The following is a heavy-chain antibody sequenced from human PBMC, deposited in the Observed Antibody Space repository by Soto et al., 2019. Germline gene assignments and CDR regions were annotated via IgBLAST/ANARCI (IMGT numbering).Heavy chain of an antibody. CDR2: IYHSGST. V-gene: IGHV4-30-4*01. CDR1: GSSLSSGGYY. Sequence: PSETLSLTCTVSGSSLSSGGYYWRWIRQPPGKGLEWIGYIYHSGSTYYNPSLKSRVTISVDTSKNQFSLKLSSVTAADTAVYYCARERPDGARLDPWGQGTLVT. CDR3: ARERPDGARLDP. D-gene: IGHD6-6*01. J-gene: IGHJ5*02.